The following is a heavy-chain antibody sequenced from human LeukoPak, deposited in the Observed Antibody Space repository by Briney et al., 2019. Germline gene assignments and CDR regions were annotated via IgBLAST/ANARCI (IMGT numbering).Heavy chain of an antibody. CDR3: AKFNWKGVVIIDY. V-gene: IGHV3-7*01. Sequence: QPGGSLRLSCAASGFTFSSYSMNWVRQAPGKGLEWVANIKQDGSEKYYVDSVKGRFTISRDNAKNSLYLQMNSLRAEDTAVYYCAKFNWKGVVIIDYWGQGTLVTVSS. J-gene: IGHJ4*02. D-gene: IGHD3-22*01. CDR1: GFTFSSYS. CDR2: IKQDGSEK.